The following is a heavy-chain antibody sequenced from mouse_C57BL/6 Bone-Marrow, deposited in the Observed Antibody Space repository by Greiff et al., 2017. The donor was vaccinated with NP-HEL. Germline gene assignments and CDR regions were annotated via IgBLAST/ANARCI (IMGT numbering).Heavy chain of an antibody. J-gene: IGHJ3*01. CDR2: IDPSDSET. CDR3: ACGSSPAWLAY. Sequence: VQLQQPGAELVRPGSSVKLSCKASGYTFTSYWMHWVKQRPIQGLEWIGNIDPSDSETYYNQKFKDKATLTVDKSSSTASMQLSSLTSEDSAVYYCACGSSPAWLAYWGQGTLVTVSA. CDR1: GYTFTSYW. D-gene: IGHD1-1*02. V-gene: IGHV1-52*01.